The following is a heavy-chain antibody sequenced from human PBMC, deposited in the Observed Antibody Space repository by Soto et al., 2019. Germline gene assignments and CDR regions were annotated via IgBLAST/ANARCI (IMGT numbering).Heavy chain of an antibody. CDR2: MNPHTGET. CDR1: GYNFISSE. J-gene: IGHJ4*02. CDR3: AKKHSGSSLAY. Sequence: EASVKVSCKTSGYNFISSEISWVRQAPGQGLELMGWMNPHTGETDATQKFQGRLTMTRNTSINTAYLELSSLTSEDTAVYYCAKKHSGSSLAYWGQGSLVTVPQ. V-gene: IGHV1-8*02. D-gene: IGHD6-6*01.